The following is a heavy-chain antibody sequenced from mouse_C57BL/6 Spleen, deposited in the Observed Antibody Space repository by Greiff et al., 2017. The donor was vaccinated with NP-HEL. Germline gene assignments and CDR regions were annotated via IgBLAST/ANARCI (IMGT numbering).Heavy chain of an antibody. CDR2: IYPGSGSP. J-gene: IGHJ2*01. CDR3: ARGGYDGYYVDY. Sequence: QVQLQQPGAELVKPGASVKMSCKASGYTFTSYWITWVKQRPGQGLEWIGDIYPGSGSPNYNEKLKSKATMTVATSSCTAYMLLSSLTSEDSAVSYCARGGYDGYYVDYWGQGTTLTVSS. D-gene: IGHD2-3*01. V-gene: IGHV1-55*01. CDR1: GYTFTSYW.